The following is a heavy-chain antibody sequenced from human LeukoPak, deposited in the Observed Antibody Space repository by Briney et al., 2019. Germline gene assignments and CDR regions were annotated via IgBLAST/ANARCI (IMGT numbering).Heavy chain of an antibody. V-gene: IGHV1-2*02. Sequence: ASVKVSCKASGHTFTDYYVHWVRQAPGQGLEWMGWINPNNGGTEYAQKFQGRVAMTRDTSTSTAYMDLSRLGSDDTAMYYCARDLPPAGTYYDFWSGYFPSFYYYYGMDVWGQGTTVTVSS. J-gene: IGHJ6*02. D-gene: IGHD3-3*01. CDR2: INPNNGGT. CDR1: GHTFTDYY. CDR3: ARDLPPAGTYYDFWSGYFPSFYYYYGMDV.